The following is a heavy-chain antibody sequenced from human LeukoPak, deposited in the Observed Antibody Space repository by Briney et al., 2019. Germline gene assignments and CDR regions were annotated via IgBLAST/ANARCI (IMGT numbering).Heavy chain of an antibody. J-gene: IGHJ4*02. Sequence: ASVKVSCKASGYSFTSYYMHWVRQAPGQGLEWMGIINPSGGSTSYAQKFQGRVTMTRDMSTSTVYMELSSLRSEDTAVYYCARAYEVRGVIGAYWGQGTLVTVSS. V-gene: IGHV1-46*01. CDR1: GYSFTSYY. CDR3: ARAYEVRGVIGAY. D-gene: IGHD3-10*01. CDR2: INPSGGST.